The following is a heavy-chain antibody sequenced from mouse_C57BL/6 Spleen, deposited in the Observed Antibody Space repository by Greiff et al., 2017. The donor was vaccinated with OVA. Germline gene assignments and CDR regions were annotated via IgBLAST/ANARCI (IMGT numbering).Heavy chain of an antibody. CDR3: ARRRGYWYFDV. V-gene: IGHV1-50*01. Sequence: VQLQQPGAELVKPGASVKLSCKASGYTFTSYWMQWVQQRPGQGLEWIGEIDPSDSYTNYTQKFKGKATLPVDTSSSTAYLQLSSLTSEDSAVYYCARRRGYWYFDVWGTGTTVTVSS. CDR2: IDPSDSYT. J-gene: IGHJ1*03. CDR1: GYTFTSYW.